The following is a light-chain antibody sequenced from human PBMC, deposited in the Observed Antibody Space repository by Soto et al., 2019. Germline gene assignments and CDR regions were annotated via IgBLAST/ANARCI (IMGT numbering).Light chain of an antibody. Sequence: DIQLTQSPSFLSASVGDRVTITCRASQGIGSYLAWYQQKPGKAPKLLIYAASTLQSGVPSRFSGSGSGTDFTLTISSLQPEDFATYYCQQSYSTPSFGPGTKVDIK. CDR3: QQSYSTPS. V-gene: IGKV1-39*01. J-gene: IGKJ3*01. CDR1: QGIGSY. CDR2: AAS.